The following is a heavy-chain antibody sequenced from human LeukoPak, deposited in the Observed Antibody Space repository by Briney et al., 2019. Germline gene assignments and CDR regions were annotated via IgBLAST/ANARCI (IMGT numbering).Heavy chain of an antibody. D-gene: IGHD2-15*01. Sequence: GESLKISCKGSGYSINNYWIGWVRQLPGKGLEWMGIIYPADSDIRYSPSFQGQVTISADKSISTAYLQWSSLKASDTAMYYCARQEYCSGGSCYTWFDPWGQGTLVIVSS. V-gene: IGHV5-51*01. CDR1: GYSINNYW. CDR2: IYPADSDI. CDR3: ARQEYCSGGSCYTWFDP. J-gene: IGHJ5*02.